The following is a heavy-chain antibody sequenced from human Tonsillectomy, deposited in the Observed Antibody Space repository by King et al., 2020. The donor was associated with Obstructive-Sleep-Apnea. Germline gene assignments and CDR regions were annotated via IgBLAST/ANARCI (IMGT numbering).Heavy chain of an antibody. CDR1: GFTFSDYY. CDR2: ISSSGTTI. Sequence: VQLVESGGDLVKPGGSLRLSCAASGFTFSDYYMSWIRQAPGTGLEWVSYISSSGTTIYYADSVKGRFTISRDNAKNSLYLQMISLRAEDTAVYSCARFRIAAAPWDWYFDLWGRGTLVTVSS. CDR3: ARFRIAAAPWDWYFDL. V-gene: IGHV3-11*01. J-gene: IGHJ2*01. D-gene: IGHD6-13*01.